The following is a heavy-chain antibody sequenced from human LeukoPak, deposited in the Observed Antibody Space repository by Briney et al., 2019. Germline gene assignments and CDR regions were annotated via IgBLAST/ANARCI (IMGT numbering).Heavy chain of an antibody. D-gene: IGHD3-3*01. CDR2: INHSGST. CDR1: GGSLSGYY. CDR3: ARGLASGYPPIPFDY. Sequence: SETLSLTCAVYGGSLSGYYWSWIRQPPGKGLEWIGEINHSGSTNYNPSLKSRVTISVDTSKNQFSLKLSSVTAADTAVYYCARGLASGYPPIPFDYWGQGTLVTVSS. J-gene: IGHJ4*02. V-gene: IGHV4-34*01.